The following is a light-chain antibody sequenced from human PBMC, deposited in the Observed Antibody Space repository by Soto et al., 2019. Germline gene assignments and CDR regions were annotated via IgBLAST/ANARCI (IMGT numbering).Light chain of an antibody. CDR1: SSNIAKNY. V-gene: IGLV1-47*02. CDR3: QSFDTSLGRSV. CDR2: SDN. J-gene: IGLJ2*01. Sequence: QSVLTQPPSTSGTPGQRVTISCSGDSSNIAKNYVYWYQQVPGMAPKLLIYSDNQRPSGVPDRFSGSKSGTSASLAISGLRSEDEADYSFQSFDTSLGRSVCGGGTKLTVL.